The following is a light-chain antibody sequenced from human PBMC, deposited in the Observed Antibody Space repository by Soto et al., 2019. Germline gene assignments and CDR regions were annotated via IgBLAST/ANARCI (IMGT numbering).Light chain of an antibody. J-gene: IGKJ1*01. CDR2: GAS. Sequence: EIVLTQSPGTLSLSPGERAALSCRASQSVGTNYLSWFQQKPGQAPRLLIYGASSRPTGIPDRFSGSGSGTDFTLTISRLEPEDFAVYYCQQSAGSPWTFGQGTKVDFK. CDR1: QSVGTNY. CDR3: QQSAGSPWT. V-gene: IGKV3-20*01.